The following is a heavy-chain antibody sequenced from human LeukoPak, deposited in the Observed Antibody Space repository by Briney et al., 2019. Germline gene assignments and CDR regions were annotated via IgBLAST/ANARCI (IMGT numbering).Heavy chain of an antibody. V-gene: IGHV3-33*08. CDR3: ARGAVAVYAFDI. CDR2: IWYDGSNK. CDR1: GFTVSGNY. D-gene: IGHD6-19*01. J-gene: IGHJ3*02. Sequence: GGSLRLSCAASGFTVSGNYMSWVRQAPGKGLEWVAVIWYDGSNKYYADSVKGRFTISRDNSKNTLYLQMNSLRAEDTAVYYCARGAVAVYAFDIWGQGTMVTVSS.